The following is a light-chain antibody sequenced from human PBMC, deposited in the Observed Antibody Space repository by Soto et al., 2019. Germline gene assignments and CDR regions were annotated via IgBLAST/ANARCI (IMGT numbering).Light chain of an antibody. CDR2: DDS. J-gene: IGKJ1*01. CDR1: QSIRSW. Sequence: TQMAYSPNPLSASVGASGTITCQDSQSIRSWWAGYPQKPGKAHKRLSYDDSSLESGVPPRFSGSGSGTEFPLTISSLQPDDFATYYCQQYNCNSCTFGQGTKVDIK. CDR3: QQYNCNSCT. V-gene: IGKV1-5*01.